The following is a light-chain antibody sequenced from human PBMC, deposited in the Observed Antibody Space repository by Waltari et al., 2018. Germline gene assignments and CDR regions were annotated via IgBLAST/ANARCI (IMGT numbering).Light chain of an antibody. CDR1: DIGSKT. CDR3: QVWDTTGDHPL. J-gene: IGLJ2*01. Sequence: SYVLTQPPSVSVAPGQAAKIPCGGSDIGSKTVHWHQQKPGRAPILVIYYDTDRPSGIPERFSGSNSGNTATLTISRVEAGDEGDYYCQVWDTTGDHPLFGGGTKLTVL. V-gene: IGLV3-21*04. CDR2: YDT.